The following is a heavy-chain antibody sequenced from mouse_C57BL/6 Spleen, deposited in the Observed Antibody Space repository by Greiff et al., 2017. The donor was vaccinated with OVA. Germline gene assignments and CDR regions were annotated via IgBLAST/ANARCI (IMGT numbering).Heavy chain of an antibody. CDR3: AREIFHYFDD. Sequence: EVKLVESGGGLVKPGGSLKLSCAASGFTFSDYGMHWVRQAPEKGLEWVAYISSGSSTIYYADTVKGRFTISRDNAKNTLFLLMTSLTSEDTARYYCAREIFHYFDDWGKGTTVTVSA. CDR2: ISSGSSTI. J-gene: IGHJ1*03. CDR1: GFTFSDYG. V-gene: IGHV5-17*01.